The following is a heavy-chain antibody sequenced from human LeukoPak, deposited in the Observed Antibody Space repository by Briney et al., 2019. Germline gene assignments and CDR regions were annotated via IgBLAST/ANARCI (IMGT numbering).Heavy chain of an antibody. Sequence: SETLSLTCAVYGGSFSGYYWSWIRQPPGKGLEWIGEINHSGSTNYNPSLKSRVTISVDTSKNQFSLKLSSVTAADTAVYYCARPLKRGYYYMDVWGKGTTVTVSS. CDR2: INHSGST. CDR3: ARPLKRGYYYMDV. J-gene: IGHJ6*03. V-gene: IGHV4-34*01. CDR1: GGSFSGYY.